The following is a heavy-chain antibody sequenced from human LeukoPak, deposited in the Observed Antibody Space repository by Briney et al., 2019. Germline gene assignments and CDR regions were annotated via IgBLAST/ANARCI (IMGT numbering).Heavy chain of an antibody. CDR1: GVSVSDGRYY. V-gene: IGHV4-31*03. CDR2: KYYSGSA. J-gene: IGHJ3*02. D-gene: IGHD2-2*01. CDR3: ATPYCSSVSCLDVFNI. Sequence: KPSETLSLTCSVSGVSVSDGRYYWTWIRQHPGTGLEWIGYKYYSGSAKYNPSLKSRLTISIDTSKNQFSLHLSSVTAADTATYYCATPYCSSVSCLDVFNIWGQGTRVTVSS.